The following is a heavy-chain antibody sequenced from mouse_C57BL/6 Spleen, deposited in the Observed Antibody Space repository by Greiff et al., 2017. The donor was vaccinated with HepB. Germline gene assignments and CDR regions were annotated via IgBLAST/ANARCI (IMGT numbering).Heavy chain of an antibody. CDR2: ISNGGGST. V-gene: IGHV5-12*01. CDR3: ARQTVVAYYYAMDY. J-gene: IGHJ4*01. Sequence: DVKLVESGGGLVQPGGSLKLSCAASGFTFSDYYMYWVRQTPEKRLEWVAYISNGGGSTYYPDTVKGRFTISRDNAKNTLYLQMSRLKSEDTAMYYCARQTVVAYYYAMDYWGQGTSVTVSS. D-gene: IGHD1-1*01. CDR1: GFTFSDYY.